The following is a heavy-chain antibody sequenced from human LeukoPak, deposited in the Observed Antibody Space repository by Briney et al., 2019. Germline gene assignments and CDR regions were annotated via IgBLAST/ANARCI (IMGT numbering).Heavy chain of an antibody. D-gene: IGHD1-26*01. CDR2: INDDETST. CDR1: GFSFSSSW. CDR3: ATTGSGSYYDY. Sequence: GGSLRLSCAASGFSFSSSWMHWVRHVPGKGLEWVSRINDDETSTTYAESVKGRFTISRDNAKDTLFLQMNSLRAEDTAVYYCATTGSGSYYDYWGQGTLVTVSS. V-gene: IGHV3-74*01. J-gene: IGHJ4*02.